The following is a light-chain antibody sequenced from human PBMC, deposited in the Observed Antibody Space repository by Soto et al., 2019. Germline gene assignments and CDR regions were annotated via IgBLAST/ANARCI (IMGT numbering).Light chain of an antibody. J-gene: IGKJ1*01. V-gene: IGKV3-15*01. Sequence: EIVMTQSPATLSVSPGERATLSCRASQSVSSNLAWYQQKPGQAPRLLIYGASTRATGIPGRFSGSGSGTEFTLTISRLQSEDFAVYYCQQYNNWPFPSWTFGQGTNVEIK. CDR2: GAS. CDR3: QQYNNWPFPSWT. CDR1: QSVSSN.